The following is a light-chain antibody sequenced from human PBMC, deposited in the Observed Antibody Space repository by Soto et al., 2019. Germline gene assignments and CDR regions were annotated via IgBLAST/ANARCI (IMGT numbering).Light chain of an antibody. Sequence: EIVLTQSPGTLSLSPGERATLSCRASQSVTSTYLAWYQQKPGQAPRLLIYGASSRAIGIPDRFSGSVSGSDFILTINRLEPEDFAVYYCQQYNSYSEYTFGQGTKLEIK. J-gene: IGKJ2*01. V-gene: IGKV3-20*01. CDR1: QSVTSTY. CDR3: QQYNSYSEYT. CDR2: GAS.